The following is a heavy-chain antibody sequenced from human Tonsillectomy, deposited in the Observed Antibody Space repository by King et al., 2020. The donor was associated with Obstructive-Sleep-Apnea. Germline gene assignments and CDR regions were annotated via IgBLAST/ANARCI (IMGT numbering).Heavy chain of an antibody. CDR2: ISYDGSNK. Sequence: VQLVESGGGVVQPGRSLRLSCAASGFTFSSYGMHRVRQAPGKGLEWVAVISYDGSNKYYADSVKGRFTISRDNSKNTLYLQMNSLRAGDTAVYYCAKDSTQIYSGYEYGRYFDYWGQGTLVTVSS. CDR3: AKDSTQIYSGYEYGRYFDY. D-gene: IGHD5-12*01. V-gene: IGHV3-30*18. CDR1: GFTFSSYG. J-gene: IGHJ4*02.